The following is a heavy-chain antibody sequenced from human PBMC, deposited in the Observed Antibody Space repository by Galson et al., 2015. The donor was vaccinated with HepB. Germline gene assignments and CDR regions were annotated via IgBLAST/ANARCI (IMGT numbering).Heavy chain of an antibody. V-gene: IGHV1-2*02. CDR1: GYTFSDHY. J-gene: IGHJ4*02. CDR2: ITPKRGDI. D-gene: IGHD6-19*01. CDR3: ARDDGYNSGWGY. Sequence: SVKVSCKASGYTFSDHYIQWVRQAPGQGLEWMGWITPKRGDINYAQTFKGRVTMTRDTSTSTAYLEVSGLRSDDTAMYYCARDDGYNSGWGYWGQGTLVTVSS.